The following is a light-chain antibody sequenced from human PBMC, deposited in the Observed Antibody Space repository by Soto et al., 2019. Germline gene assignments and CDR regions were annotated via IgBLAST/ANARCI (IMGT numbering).Light chain of an antibody. CDR3: NSYASTSFDV. Sequence: QSVLAQHASMSGSPGQSITISCTGSGSDIATFNYVSWYQQYPGKAPKLLIYQVTSRAAGVSDRFSGSKSGNTAALTISGLQPEDEAECYCNSYASTSFDVFGTGTKVTVL. J-gene: IGLJ1*01. CDR1: GSDIATFNY. CDR2: QVT. V-gene: IGLV2-14*01.